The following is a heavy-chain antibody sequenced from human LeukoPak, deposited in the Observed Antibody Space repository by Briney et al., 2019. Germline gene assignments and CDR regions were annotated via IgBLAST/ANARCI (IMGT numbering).Heavy chain of an antibody. CDR3: AVYYYDSSGYSVGDY. CDR2: IRFDGSEK. D-gene: IGHD3-22*01. CDR1: GFSFSSYG. V-gene: IGHV3-30*02. J-gene: IGHJ4*02. Sequence: GGSLRLSCVASGFSFSSYGMHWVRRAPGKGLEWMTFIRFDGSEKYYADSVKGRFTISRDNAKNSLYLQMNSLRAEDTAVYYCAVYYYDSSGYSVGDYWGQGTLVTVSS.